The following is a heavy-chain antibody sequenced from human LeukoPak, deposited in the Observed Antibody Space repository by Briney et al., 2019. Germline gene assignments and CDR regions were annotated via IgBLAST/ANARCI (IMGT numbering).Heavy chain of an antibody. CDR1: GYSISSGDNY. D-gene: IGHD3-22*01. V-gene: IGHV4-61*02. CDR3: ARASYSYDINGWVPFDY. Sequence: SETLSLTCTVSGYSISSGDNYWSWIRQPAGKGLEWIGRIYTSGSTNYNPSLKSRVTISGDTSKNQFSLRLSSVTAADTAVYYCARASYSYDINGWVPFDYWGQGTLVTVSS. J-gene: IGHJ4*02. CDR2: IYTSGST.